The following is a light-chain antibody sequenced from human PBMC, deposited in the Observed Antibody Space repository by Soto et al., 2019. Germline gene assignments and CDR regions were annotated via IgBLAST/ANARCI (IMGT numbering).Light chain of an antibody. CDR1: LRVSSN. CDR3: QQYNNWPPWT. J-gene: IGKJ1*01. Sequence: EVVMTQSPATMSLSPGERATLSCRASLRVSSNLAWYQQKPGQAPRLLIYGASTRATGIPARFSCSGSGTEFTLTISSLQSEDFAVYYCQQYNNWPPWTFGQGTKVDI. CDR2: GAS. V-gene: IGKV3-15*01.